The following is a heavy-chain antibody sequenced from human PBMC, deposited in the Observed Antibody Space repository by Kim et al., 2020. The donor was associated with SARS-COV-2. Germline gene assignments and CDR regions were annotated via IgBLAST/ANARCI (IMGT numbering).Heavy chain of an antibody. J-gene: IGHJ4*01. CDR3: VRDLADERTGTTEDY. D-gene: IGHD1-1*01. CDR1: GFTFSNYG. Sequence: GGSLRLSCAASGFTFSNYGMSWVRQAPGKGPEWVAIIWYGGSNKYYADSVKGRFTISRDNSKNTLYLQMNNLRAEDTAVYYCVRDLADERTGTTEDYWG. CDR2: IWYGGSNK. V-gene: IGHV3-33*01.